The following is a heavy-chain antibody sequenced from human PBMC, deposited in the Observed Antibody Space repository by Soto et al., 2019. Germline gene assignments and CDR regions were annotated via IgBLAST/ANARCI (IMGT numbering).Heavy chain of an antibody. J-gene: IGHJ4*02. CDR1: GYTFTNHY. CDR2: ISAYNGNT. V-gene: IGHV1-18*04. Sequence: GASVKVSCKASGYTFTNHYIHWVRQAPGQGLEWMGWISAYNGNTNYAQKLQGRVTMTTDTSTSTAYMELRSLRSDDTAVYYCARESSSSCHDYWGQGTLVTVSS. D-gene: IGHD6-13*01. CDR3: ARESSSSCHDY.